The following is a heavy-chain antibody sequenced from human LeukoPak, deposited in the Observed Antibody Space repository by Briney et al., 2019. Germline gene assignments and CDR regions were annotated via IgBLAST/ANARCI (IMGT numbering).Heavy chain of an antibody. CDR2: IIPIFGTA. V-gene: IGHV1-69*13. Sequence: SVKVSCKASGGTFSSYAISWVRQAPGQGLEWMGGIIPIFGTANYAQKFQGRVTITADESTSTAYMELSSLRSEDTALYYCARGPMTTVPKYYYYYYMDVWGKGTTVTVSS. CDR3: ARGPMTTVPKYYYYYYMDV. CDR1: GGTFSSYA. J-gene: IGHJ6*03. D-gene: IGHD4-11*01.